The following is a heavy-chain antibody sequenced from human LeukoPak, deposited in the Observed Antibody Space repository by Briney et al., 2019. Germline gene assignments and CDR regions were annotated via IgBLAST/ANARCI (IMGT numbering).Heavy chain of an antibody. CDR1: GFTFDDYA. CDR2: ISGDGGST. CDR3: ARGFDGNFDY. J-gene: IGHJ4*02. D-gene: IGHD3-9*01. V-gene: IGHV3-43*02. Sequence: PGGSLRLSCAASGFTFDDYAMHWVRQAPGTGLEWVSLISGDGGSTYYADSVKGRFTISRDNSKNSLYLQMNSLRAEDTALYYCARGFDGNFDYWGQGTLVTVSP.